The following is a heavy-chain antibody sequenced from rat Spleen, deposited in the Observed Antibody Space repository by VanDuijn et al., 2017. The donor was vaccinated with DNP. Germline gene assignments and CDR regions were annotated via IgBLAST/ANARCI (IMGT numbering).Heavy chain of an antibody. CDR1: GFNFNDYW. CDR3: AKGPNYGGWSDYFDY. J-gene: IGHJ2*01. CDR2: INMDSSTI. Sequence: EVKLVESGGGLVQPGRSLKLSCAASGFNFNDYWMGWVRQAPGKGLEWIGQINMDSSTINYIPSLKEKITISRDNGQNTLYLQMSKLGSEDTANYYCAKGPNYGGWSDYFDYWGQGVMVTVSS. V-gene: IGHV4-2*01. D-gene: IGHD1-11*01.